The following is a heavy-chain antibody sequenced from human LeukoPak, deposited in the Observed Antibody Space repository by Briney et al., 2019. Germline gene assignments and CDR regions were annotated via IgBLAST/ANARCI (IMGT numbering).Heavy chain of an antibody. Sequence: GGSLRLSCAASGFTFSSYAMSWVRQAPGKGLEWVSAISGSGGSTYYADSVKGRFTISRDNSKNTLYLQMNSLRAEDTAVYYCASSPRGYSYGVGYYYYMDVWGKGTTVTVSS. CDR1: GFTFSSYA. J-gene: IGHJ6*03. V-gene: IGHV3-23*01. CDR3: ASSPRGYSYGVGYYYYMDV. D-gene: IGHD5-18*01. CDR2: ISGSGGST.